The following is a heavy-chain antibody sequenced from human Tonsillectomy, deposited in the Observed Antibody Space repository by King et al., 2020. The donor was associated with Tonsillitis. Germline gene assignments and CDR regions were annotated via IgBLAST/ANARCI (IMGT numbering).Heavy chain of an antibody. J-gene: IGHJ6*03. D-gene: IGHD6-6*01. Sequence: VPLQESGPGLVKPSQTLSLSCTVSGGSISSGNYNWHWIRQPAGKGLEWIGRIYTSGSTNYNPSLKSRVTMSVDTSKNQFSLKLSSVTAADTAVYYCARGPQQLVSDYYYYMDVWGKGTTVTVSS. V-gene: IGHV4-61*02. CDR1: GGSISSGNYN. CDR2: IYTSGST. CDR3: ARGPQQLVSDYYYYMDV.